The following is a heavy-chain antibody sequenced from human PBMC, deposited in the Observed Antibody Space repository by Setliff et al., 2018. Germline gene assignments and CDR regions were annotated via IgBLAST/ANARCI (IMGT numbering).Heavy chain of an antibody. D-gene: IGHD1-26*01. CDR1: GGSISDNSYY. CDR3: ARVPSGNYQDYLDD. Sequence: PSETLSLTCTVSGGSISDNSYYWGWIRQPPGKELECIGGISHRANKYYNPSFRGRVTIPVDMSKNQFSLNSDSVTAADTAVYYCARVPSGNYQDYLDDWGQGTLVTVSS. J-gene: IGHJ4*02. CDR2: ISHRANK. V-gene: IGHV4-39*01.